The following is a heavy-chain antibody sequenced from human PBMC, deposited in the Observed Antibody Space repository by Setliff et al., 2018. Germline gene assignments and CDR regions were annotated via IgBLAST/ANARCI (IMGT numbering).Heavy chain of an antibody. CDR3: ARVRLGLPMVDY. J-gene: IGHJ4*02. Sequence: ASVKVSCKVSGYRLIEVSMHWVRQAPGKGLEWMGGFDPEDEETISAQKLQGRVTMTTDTSTSTAYMELRSLRSDDTAVYYCARVRLGLPMVDYWGQGTLVTVSS. V-gene: IGHV1-24*01. CDR2: FDPEDEET. CDR1: GYRLIEVS. D-gene: IGHD5-18*01.